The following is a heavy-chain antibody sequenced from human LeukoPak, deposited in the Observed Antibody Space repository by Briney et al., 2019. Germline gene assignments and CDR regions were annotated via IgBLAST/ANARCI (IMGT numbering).Heavy chain of an antibody. Sequence: GGSLRLSCAASGFTFSSDRMSWVRQAPGKGLEWVANIKEDGSEKYYVDSVKGRFTISRDNAKNSLYLQMNSLRAEDTAVYYRARDQSVGGSWQWFDPWGQGTLVTVSS. CDR3: ARDQSVGGSWQWFDP. D-gene: IGHD6-19*01. J-gene: IGHJ5*02. V-gene: IGHV3-7*01. CDR1: GFTFSSDR. CDR2: IKEDGSEK.